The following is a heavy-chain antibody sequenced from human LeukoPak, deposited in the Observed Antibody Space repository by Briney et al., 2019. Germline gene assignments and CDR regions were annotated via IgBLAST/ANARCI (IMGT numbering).Heavy chain of an antibody. Sequence: GGSLRLSCAASGITFSSYDMSWVRQAPGKGLEWVSFISNSGGSTYYAESVKGRFTISRDNSKNTLYLQMNSLRPEDTAVYYCANQRCTDGVCHQFGALGYWGQGTLVTVSS. D-gene: IGHD2-8*01. CDR3: ANQRCTDGVCHQFGALGY. CDR1: GITFSSYD. V-gene: IGHV3-23*01. J-gene: IGHJ4*02. CDR2: ISNSGGST.